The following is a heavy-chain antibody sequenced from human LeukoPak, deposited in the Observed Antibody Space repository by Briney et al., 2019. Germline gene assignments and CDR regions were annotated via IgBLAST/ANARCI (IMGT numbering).Heavy chain of an antibody. CDR2: VSANGIST. J-gene: IGHJ4*02. D-gene: IGHD3-10*01. CDR1: GFTFSSHA. CDR3: AKDRGYTTGRDFDY. Sequence: GGSLRLSCAASGFTFSSHAMGWVRQAPGKGLEWVSVVSANGISTLYADSVEGRFTISRDNPMNTLYLQMSSLRAEDTAVYYCAKDRGYTTGRDFDYWGQGALVTVSS. V-gene: IGHV3-23*01.